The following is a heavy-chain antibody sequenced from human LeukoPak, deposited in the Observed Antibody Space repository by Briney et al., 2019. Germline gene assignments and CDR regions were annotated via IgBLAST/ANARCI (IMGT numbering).Heavy chain of an antibody. Sequence: SETLSLTCTVSGGSTGSDYWSWIRQPPGKGLEWIAYVYYSGVTSYNPSLKSRVAISIDTSKNQFSLNLSSVTAADTAVYYCARLSLHCSGGSCYRGAFDSWGQGTLVTVSS. D-gene: IGHD2-15*01. V-gene: IGHV4-59*08. CDR2: VYYSGVT. J-gene: IGHJ4*02. CDR1: GGSTGSDY. CDR3: ARLSLHCSGGSCYRGAFDS.